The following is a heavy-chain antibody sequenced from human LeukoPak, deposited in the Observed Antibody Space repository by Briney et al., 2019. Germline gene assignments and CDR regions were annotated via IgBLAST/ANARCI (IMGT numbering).Heavy chain of an antibody. Sequence: PGGSLRLSCAVSGFSLSNYGMHWVRQAPGKGLEWVAVISYDGSYVVYAASVKGRFTISRDNSNNTLSLQMNSLRTEDTAVYYCSSPYNGIATIGAVYWGQGTLVTVSS. V-gene: IGHV3-30*03. CDR2: ISYDGSYV. CDR1: GFSLSNYG. J-gene: IGHJ4*02. D-gene: IGHD6-13*01. CDR3: SSPYNGIATIGAVY.